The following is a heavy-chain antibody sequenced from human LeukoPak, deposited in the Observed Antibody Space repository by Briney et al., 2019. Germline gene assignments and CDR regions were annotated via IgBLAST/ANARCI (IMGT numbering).Heavy chain of an antibody. Sequence: PGGSLRLSCAASGFTFSTFAMIWVRQPPGKGLEWVSSISGTSSYIFYGDSVKGRFTISRDNTKNSMYLQMNSLRAEDTAVYYCARDTGYYDSSGYYGTNLDYWGQGTLVIVSS. CDR2: ISGTSSYI. CDR3: ARDTGYYDSSGYYGTNLDY. D-gene: IGHD3-22*01. J-gene: IGHJ4*02. V-gene: IGHV3-21*01. CDR1: GFTFSTFA.